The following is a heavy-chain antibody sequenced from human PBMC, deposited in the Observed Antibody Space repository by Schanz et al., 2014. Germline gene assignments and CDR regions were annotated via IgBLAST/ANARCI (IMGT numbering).Heavy chain of an antibody. Sequence: VQLVESGGGVVQPGRSLRLSCAASGFTFSSYDMHWVRQVTGKGLEWVSGIGTAGDTYYPDSVKGRFTISRENAQNSLFLQLNPLRAGDTAIYYCAKDLAAVGVFDYWGQGSLVTVSP. J-gene: IGHJ4*02. CDR2: IGTAGDT. V-gene: IGHV3-13*04. CDR3: AKDLAAVGVFDY. CDR1: GFTFSSYD. D-gene: IGHD6-13*01.